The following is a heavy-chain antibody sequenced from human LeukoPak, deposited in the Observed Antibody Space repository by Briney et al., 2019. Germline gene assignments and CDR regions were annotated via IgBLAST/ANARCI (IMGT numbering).Heavy chain of an antibody. CDR2: IWYDGSNK. J-gene: IGHJ4*02. CDR3: AREPRGPYCTSVSCYMFDQ. V-gene: IGHV3-33*01. Sequence: PGVSLRLSCAASGFIFSSYGMHWVRQAPGKGLEWVAVIWYDGSNKYYADSVKGRFTISRDNSKNTLYLQMNSLRAEDTAVYYCAREPRGPYCTSVSCYMFDQWGQGTLVTVSS. D-gene: IGHD2-2*02. CDR1: GFIFSSYG.